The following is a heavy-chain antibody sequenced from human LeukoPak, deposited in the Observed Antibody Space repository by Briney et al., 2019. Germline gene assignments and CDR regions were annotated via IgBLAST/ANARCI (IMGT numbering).Heavy chain of an antibody. Sequence: SVKVSCKASGGTFSSYAISWVRQAPGQGLEWMGGIIPIFGTANYAQKFQGRVTITADESTSTAYMELSSPRSEDTAVYYCARSPTHYYDRSGYFHYFDYWGQGTLVTVSS. CDR1: GGTFSSYA. V-gene: IGHV1-69*01. CDR3: ARSPTHYYDRSGYFHYFDY. CDR2: IIPIFGTA. J-gene: IGHJ4*02. D-gene: IGHD3-22*01.